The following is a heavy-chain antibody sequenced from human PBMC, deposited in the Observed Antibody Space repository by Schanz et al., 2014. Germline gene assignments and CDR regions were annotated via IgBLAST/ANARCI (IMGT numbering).Heavy chain of an antibody. CDR2: ISGSGGST. J-gene: IGHJ3*02. CDR3: AKGRFGELSAFDI. V-gene: IGHV3-23*04. Sequence: EVQLVESGGGLVQPGRSLRLSCVASGFTFSSYDVFWVRQAPGKGLEWVSAISGSGGSTYYADSVKGRFTISRDNSKNTLYLQMNSLRAEDTAVYYCAKGRFGELSAFDIWGQGTMVTVSA. D-gene: IGHD3-10*01. CDR1: GFTFSSYD.